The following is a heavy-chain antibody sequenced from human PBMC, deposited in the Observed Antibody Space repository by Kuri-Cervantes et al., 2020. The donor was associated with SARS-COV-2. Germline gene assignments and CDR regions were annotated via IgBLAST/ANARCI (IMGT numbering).Heavy chain of an antibody. CDR1: GGSISSSSYY. J-gene: IGHJ6*03. D-gene: IGHD6-25*01. V-gene: IGHV3-11*04. CDR2: INSGGSTM. Sequence: LSLTCTVSGGSISSSSYYWGWIRQPPGKGLEWISHINSGGSTMYSVDSVKGRFTISRENAKNSLYLQMNSLRAGDTAVYYCARGNAAYYYYYYMDVWGKGTTVTVSS. CDR3: ARGNAAYYYYYYMDV.